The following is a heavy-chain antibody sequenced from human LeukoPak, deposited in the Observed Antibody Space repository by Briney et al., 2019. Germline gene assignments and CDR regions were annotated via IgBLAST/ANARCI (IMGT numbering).Heavy chain of an antibody. CDR3: ARGRGWELPVGAFDI. V-gene: IGHV3-11*01. J-gene: IGHJ3*02. Sequence: GGSLRLSCAASGFRFDDYGMSWVRHVPGKGLEWVSYISSSGSTIYYADSVKGRFTISRDNAKNSLYLQMNSLRAEDTAVYYCARGRGWELPVGAFDIWGQGTMVTVSS. CDR1: GFRFDDYG. D-gene: IGHD1-26*01. CDR2: ISSSGSTI.